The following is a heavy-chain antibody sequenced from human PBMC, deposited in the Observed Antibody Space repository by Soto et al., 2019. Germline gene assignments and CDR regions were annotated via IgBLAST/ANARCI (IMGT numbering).Heavy chain of an antibody. Sequence: QVQLVQSGAEVKKPGSSVKVSCKASGGTFSSYTISWVRQAPGQGLEWMGRIIPILGIANYAQKFQGRVTITADKSTSTAYMELSSLRSEDTAVYYCAIEKVSSSSYGVEDYWGQGTLVTVSS. CDR1: GGTFSSYT. V-gene: IGHV1-69*08. D-gene: IGHD6-6*01. CDR2: IIPILGIA. J-gene: IGHJ4*02. CDR3: AIEKVSSSSYGVEDY.